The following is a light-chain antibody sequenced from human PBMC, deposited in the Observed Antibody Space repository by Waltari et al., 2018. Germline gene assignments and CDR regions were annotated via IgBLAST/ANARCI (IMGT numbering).Light chain of an antibody. J-gene: IGLJ1*01. CDR2: GKN. CDR1: SLRSYS. Sequence: SSALTQDPAVSVALGQTVRITCQGDSLRSYSANWYQQKPGQAPIVVSYGKNNRPSGIPARFSGSTSGDTASLTITGAQAEDEADYYCNSRDSSINHHYVFGSGTKVTVL. CDR3: NSRDSSINHHYV. V-gene: IGLV3-19*01.